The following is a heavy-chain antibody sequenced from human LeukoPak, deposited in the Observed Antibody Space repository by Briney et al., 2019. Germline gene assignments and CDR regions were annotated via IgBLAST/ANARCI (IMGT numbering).Heavy chain of an antibody. CDR1: GFTFSSYS. V-gene: IGHV3-21*01. CDR3: ARGGRFTMVRGVTNWFDP. CDR2: ISSSSSCI. D-gene: IGHD3-10*01. J-gene: IGHJ5*02. Sequence: PGGSLRLSCAASGFTFSSYSMNWVRQAPGKGLEWVSSISSSSSCIYYADSVKGRFTISRDNAKNSLYLQMNSLRAEDTAVYYCARGGRFTMVRGVTNWFDPWGQGTLVTVSS.